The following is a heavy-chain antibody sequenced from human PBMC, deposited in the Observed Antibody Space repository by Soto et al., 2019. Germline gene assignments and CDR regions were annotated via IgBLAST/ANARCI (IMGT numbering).Heavy chain of an antibody. Sequence: QITLKESDPTLVKPTQTVTLTCTFSGFSLRSTGVGAGWIRQPPGKALEWLALIQWDDDKRYSPSLKRRLTITKDTSKNQVVLTMTNMDPADTATYYCVHRSGLKGRYYGMDVRGQGTTVTVSS. CDR2: IQWDDDK. V-gene: IGHV2-5*02. CDR3: VHRSGLKGRYYGMDV. J-gene: IGHJ6*02. CDR1: GFSLRSTGVG. D-gene: IGHD3-16*01.